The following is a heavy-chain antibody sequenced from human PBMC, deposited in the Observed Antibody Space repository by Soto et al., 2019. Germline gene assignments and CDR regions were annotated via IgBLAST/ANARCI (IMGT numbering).Heavy chain of an antibody. CDR1: GDSISSSLHY. J-gene: IGHJ1*01. CDR2: IHYRGST. V-gene: IGHV4-39*01. D-gene: IGHD2-8*01. CDR3: SRHAPPGVSAPFSF. Sequence: SETLSLTCTVSGDSISSSLHYWAWIRQSPGKGLEWIGSIHYRGSTYYNPSLTSRVTISLDTSKNQVSLQLTSVAAADTARYFCSRHAPPGVSAPFSFWGQGTPVTVSS.